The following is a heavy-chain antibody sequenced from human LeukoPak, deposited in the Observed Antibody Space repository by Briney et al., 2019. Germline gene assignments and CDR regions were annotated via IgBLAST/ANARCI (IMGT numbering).Heavy chain of an antibody. CDR3: ARETRDSSIFDY. V-gene: IGHV1-69*13. D-gene: IGHD6-13*01. J-gene: IGHJ4*02. Sequence: ASVKVSCKASGGTFSSYAISWVRQAPGQGLEWVGGIIPIFGTANYAQKFQGRDTITADESTSTAYMELSSLRSEDTAVYYCARETRDSSIFDYWGQGTLVTVSS. CDR2: IIPIFGTA. CDR1: GGTFSSYA.